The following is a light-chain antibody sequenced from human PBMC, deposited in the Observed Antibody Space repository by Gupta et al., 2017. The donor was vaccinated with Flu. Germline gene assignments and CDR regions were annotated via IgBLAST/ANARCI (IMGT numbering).Light chain of an antibody. CDR1: SSDVGRYNL. CDR3: CSYAGSSSV. Sequence: QSITISCTGTSSDVGRYNLVSWYQQHPGKAPKLIIYEGSKRPSGVSNRFSGYKSGNTASLTISGLQGEDEADYYCCSYAGSSSVFGTGTTVTVL. J-gene: IGLJ1*01. V-gene: IGLV2-23*03. CDR2: EGS.